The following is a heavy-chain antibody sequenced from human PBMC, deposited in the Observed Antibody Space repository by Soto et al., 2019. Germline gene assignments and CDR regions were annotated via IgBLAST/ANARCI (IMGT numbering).Heavy chain of an antibody. V-gene: IGHV1-8*01. CDR2: MNPNSANT. D-gene: IGHD1-1*01. J-gene: IGHJ5*02. CDR3: ARMATYGTLNWFDP. Sequence: QVQLVQSGAEVQRPGASVKVSCRASGYAFGDYDISWVRQAPGQGLEWMGWMNPNSANTGYAQQFQGRVSMTRDMSISTAYMELSRLRPEDTAIYYCARMATYGTLNWFDPWGQGALVTVSS. CDR1: GYAFGDYD.